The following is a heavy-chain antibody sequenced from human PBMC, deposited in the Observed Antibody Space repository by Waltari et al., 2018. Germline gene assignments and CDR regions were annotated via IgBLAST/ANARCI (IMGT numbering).Heavy chain of an antibody. CDR3: ARDTQRRYSTSRGFDY. V-gene: IGHV4-34*01. CDR1: GGSFSDYY. J-gene: IGHJ4*02. Sequence: QVQLQQWGAGLLKPSETLSLTCAVYGGSFSDYYLSWIRQPPGKGLAWNGEINHSGRINYNPSLKNRVTTSVDTSNNQFSLRLASVTAADTALYSCARDTQRRYSTSRGFDYWGQGILVTVSS. CDR2: INHSGRI. D-gene: IGHD6-13*01.